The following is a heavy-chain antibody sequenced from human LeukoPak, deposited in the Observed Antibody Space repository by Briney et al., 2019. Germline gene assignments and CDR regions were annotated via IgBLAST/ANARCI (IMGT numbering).Heavy chain of an antibody. CDR1: GGSISRSSYY. V-gene: IGHV4-39*07. J-gene: IGHJ3*02. CDR3: ASSYGDYVDAFDI. CDR2: IYYSGST. Sequence: SETLSLTCTVSGGSISRSSYYWGWIRQPPGKGLEWIGSIYYSGSTYYNPSLKSRVTISVDTSKNQFSLKLSSVTAADTAVYYCASSYGDYVDAFDIWGQGTMVTVSS. D-gene: IGHD4-17*01.